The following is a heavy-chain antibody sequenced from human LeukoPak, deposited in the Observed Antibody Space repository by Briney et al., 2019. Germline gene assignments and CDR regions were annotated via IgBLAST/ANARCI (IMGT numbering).Heavy chain of an antibody. CDR2: IYYSGST. D-gene: IGHD3-9*01. V-gene: IGHV4-30-4*01. CDR1: GGSISSGDYY. CDR3: ARSLRDWYGHPGAFDI. J-gene: IGHJ3*02. Sequence: SQTLSLTCTVSGGSISSGDYYWSWIRQPPGKGLEWIGDIYYSGSTYYNPSLKSRVTISVDTSKNQFSPKLSSVTAADTAVYYCARSLRDWYGHPGAFDIWGQGTMVTVSS.